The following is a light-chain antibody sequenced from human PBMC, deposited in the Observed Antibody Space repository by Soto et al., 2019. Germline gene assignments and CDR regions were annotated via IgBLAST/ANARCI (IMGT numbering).Light chain of an antibody. J-gene: IGKJ1*01. CDR3: QQYSTWPRT. CDR1: QSISNN. CDR2: GAS. Sequence: EIVMTQSPGTLSVSPGERATLSCRASQSISNNLAWYQQKPGQAPSLLIYGASTRATGFPARFSGSGSGTEFTLTISGLQSEDFAVYYCQQYSTWPRTFGQGTKVEIK. V-gene: IGKV3-15*01.